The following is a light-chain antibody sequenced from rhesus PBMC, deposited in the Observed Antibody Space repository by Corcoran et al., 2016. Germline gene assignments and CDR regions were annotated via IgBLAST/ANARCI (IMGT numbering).Light chain of an antibody. V-gene: IGKV3-35*01. CDR3: QQSSNLSLT. CDR2: DAS. J-gene: IGKJ4*01. CDR1: QSVSDT. Sequence: EIVLTQSPATLSLSPGARATLSCRASQSVSDTLPWYPQKSEEAPRLLIYDASSRATGIPERFSGSGSGTDFTLTISSLEPEDVGVYYGQQSSNLSLTFGGGTKVELK.